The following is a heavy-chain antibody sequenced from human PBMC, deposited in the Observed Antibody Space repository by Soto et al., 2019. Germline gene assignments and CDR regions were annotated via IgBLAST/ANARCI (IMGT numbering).Heavy chain of an antibody. Sequence: PGGSLRLSCAASGFTFSSYGMHWVRQAPGKGLEWVGRVKSKTDGGTTDYAAPVKGRFTISRDDSVNTLYLQINSLKTEDTAMYYCATGAPVSGGLFDYWGRGALVTVSS. CDR2: VKSKTDGGTT. D-gene: IGHD6-19*01. V-gene: IGHV3-15*01. CDR3: ATGAPVSGGLFDY. CDR1: GFTFSSYG. J-gene: IGHJ4*02.